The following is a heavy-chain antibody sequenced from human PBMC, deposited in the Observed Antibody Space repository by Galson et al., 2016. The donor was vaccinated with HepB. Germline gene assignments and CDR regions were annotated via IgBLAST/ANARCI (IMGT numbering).Heavy chain of an antibody. D-gene: IGHD5-18*01. CDR3: ARLVSSYYNWFDY. Sequence: QSGAEVKKPGESLKISCKGSGYRFISYWIGWVRQMPGKGLEWMGIIFPGDSDTRYSPSFQGQVTISVDKSTSTAYLQWSSLQASDSAMYYCARLVSSYYNWFDYWGQGALVTVSS. CDR1: GYRFISYW. J-gene: IGHJ5*01. V-gene: IGHV5-51*01. CDR2: IFPGDSDT.